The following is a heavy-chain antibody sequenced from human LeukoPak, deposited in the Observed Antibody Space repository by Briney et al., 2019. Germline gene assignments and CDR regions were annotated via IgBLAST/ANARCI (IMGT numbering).Heavy chain of an antibody. J-gene: IGHJ4*02. V-gene: IGHV3-7*01. D-gene: IGHD3-16*01. CDR1: GFTFSSAW. CDR2: IKDDGSDK. CDR3: ANLGSRD. Sequence: GGSLRLSCAASGFTFSSAWVTWVRQAPGKGLEWVATIKDDGSDKYYVDSVKGRFTISRDNAKKSLWLQMNSLRVEDTAMYYCANLGSRDWGQGTLVTVSS.